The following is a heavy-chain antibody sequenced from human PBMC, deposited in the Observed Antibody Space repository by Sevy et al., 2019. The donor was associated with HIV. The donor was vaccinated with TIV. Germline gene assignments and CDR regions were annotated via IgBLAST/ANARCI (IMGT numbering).Heavy chain of an antibody. J-gene: IGHJ6*02. V-gene: IGHV1-8*01. CDR3: AGASQVGELFSVGMDV. D-gene: IGHD3-10*01. Sequence: ASVKVSCKASGYTFTSYDINWVRQATGQGLEWMGWMNPNSGNTGYAQKFQGRVTMTRNTSISTAYMELSSLRSEDTAVYYCAGASQVGELFSVGMDVWGQGTTVTVSS. CDR2: MNPNSGNT. CDR1: GYTFTSYD.